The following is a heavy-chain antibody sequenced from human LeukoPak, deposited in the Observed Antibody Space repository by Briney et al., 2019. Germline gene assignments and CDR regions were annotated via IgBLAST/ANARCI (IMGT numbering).Heavy chain of an antibody. CDR2: IVNSGSA. Sequence: PSETLSLTCTVSGDSVSSGGYHWSWLRQPPGKELKWIGQIVNSGSANYNPSLKSRVTISLDTSKNQFSLKVRSVTIADTAVYYCARYPAGSGRSDRWGQGTLVTVSS. V-gene: IGHV4-61*08. CDR1: GDSVSSGGYH. D-gene: IGHD3-10*01. J-gene: IGHJ5*02. CDR3: ARYPAGSGRSDR.